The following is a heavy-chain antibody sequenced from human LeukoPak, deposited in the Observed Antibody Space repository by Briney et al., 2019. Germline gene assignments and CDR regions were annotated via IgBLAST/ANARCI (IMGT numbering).Heavy chain of an antibody. V-gene: IGHV3-7*03. J-gene: IGHJ4*02. CDR1: GFIFSGSW. CDR3: TTDTWYPAGH. Sequence: GGSLRLSCTASGFIFSGSWMAWIRQAPGKGLEWVAIIKKDGSEKYYVDSMKGRFTISRDNAKNSLFLQMNSLRAEDTAIYYCTTDTWYPAGHWGQGTLVTVSS. D-gene: IGHD2-15*01. CDR2: IKKDGSEK.